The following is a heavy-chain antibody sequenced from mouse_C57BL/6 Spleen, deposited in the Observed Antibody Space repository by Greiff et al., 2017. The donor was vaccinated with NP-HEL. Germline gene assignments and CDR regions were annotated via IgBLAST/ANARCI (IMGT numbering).Heavy chain of an antibody. D-gene: IGHD1-1*01. J-gene: IGHJ4*01. V-gene: IGHV5-15*01. CDR2: ISNLAYSI. CDR3: ARHGYYGSSPMDY. Sequence: EVKLVESGGGLVQPGGSLKLPCAASGFTFSDYGMAWVRQAPRKGPEWVAFISNLAYSIYYADTVTGRFTISRENAKNTLYLEMSSLRSEDTAMYYCARHGYYGSSPMDYWGQGTSVTVSS. CDR1: GFTFSDYG.